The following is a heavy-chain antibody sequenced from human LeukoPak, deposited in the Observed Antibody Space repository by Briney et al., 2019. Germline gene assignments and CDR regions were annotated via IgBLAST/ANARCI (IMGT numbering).Heavy chain of an antibody. J-gene: IGHJ4*02. Sequence: SEILSLTCAVYGGSFSGYYWSWIRQPPGKGLEWIGEINHSGSTNYNPSLKSRVTISVDTSKNQFSLKLSSVTAADTAVYYCARMGITMVRGVIGYWGQGTLVTVSS. V-gene: IGHV4-34*01. CDR3: ARMGITMVRGVIGY. D-gene: IGHD3-10*01. CDR1: GGSFSGYY. CDR2: INHSGST.